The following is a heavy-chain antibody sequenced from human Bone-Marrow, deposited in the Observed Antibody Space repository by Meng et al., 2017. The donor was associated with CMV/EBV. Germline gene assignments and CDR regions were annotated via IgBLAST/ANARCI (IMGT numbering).Heavy chain of an antibody. Sequence: ASVKVSCKASGYTLSSYYMDWVRQAPGQGLEWMGIINPSAGSTRYAQKFQGRVTITADKSTSTAYTELSSLRSEDTAVYFCARGGEENPLDFWGQGTLVTVSS. CDR3: ARGGEENPLDF. D-gene: IGHD3-10*01. CDR1: GYTLSSYY. J-gene: IGHJ4*02. CDR2: INPSAGST. V-gene: IGHV1-46*01.